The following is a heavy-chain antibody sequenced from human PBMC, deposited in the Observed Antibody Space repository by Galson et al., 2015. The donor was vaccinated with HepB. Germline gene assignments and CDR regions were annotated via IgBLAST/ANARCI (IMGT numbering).Heavy chain of an antibody. CDR3: AKDISPVDTAMTG. CDR2: ISWNSGSI. Sequence: SLRLSCAASGFTFDDYAMHWVRQAPGKGLEWVSGISWNSGSIGYADSVKGRFTISRDNAKNSLYLQMNSLRAEDTALYYCAKDISPVDTAMTGWGQGTLVTVSS. J-gene: IGHJ4*02. V-gene: IGHV3-9*01. CDR1: GFTFDDYA. D-gene: IGHD5-18*01.